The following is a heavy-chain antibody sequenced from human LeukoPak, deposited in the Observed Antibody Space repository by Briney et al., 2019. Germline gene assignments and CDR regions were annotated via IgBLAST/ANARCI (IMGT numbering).Heavy chain of an antibody. J-gene: IGHJ3*02. D-gene: IGHD6-19*01. CDR1: GGFISSYY. CDR2: IYTSGST. Sequence: SETLSLTCTVSGGFISSYYWSWIRQPAGKGLEWIGRIYTSGSTNYNPSLKSRVTMSVDTSKNQFSLKLSSVTDADTAVYYCASEHSSGLDAFDIWGQGTMVTVSS. V-gene: IGHV4-4*07. CDR3: ASEHSSGLDAFDI.